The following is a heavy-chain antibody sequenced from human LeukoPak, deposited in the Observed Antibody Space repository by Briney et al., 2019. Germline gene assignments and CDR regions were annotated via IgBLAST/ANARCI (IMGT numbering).Heavy chain of an antibody. CDR1: GFTFSSYS. Sequence: GGSLRLSCAASGFTFSSYSMNWVRQAPGKGLEWVSSISSSSSYIYYADSVEGRFTISRDNAKNSLYLQMNSLRAEDTAVYYCASRPMVRGFSYAFDIWGQGTMVTVSS. V-gene: IGHV3-21*01. CDR2: ISSSSSYI. CDR3: ASRPMVRGFSYAFDI. J-gene: IGHJ3*02. D-gene: IGHD3-10*01.